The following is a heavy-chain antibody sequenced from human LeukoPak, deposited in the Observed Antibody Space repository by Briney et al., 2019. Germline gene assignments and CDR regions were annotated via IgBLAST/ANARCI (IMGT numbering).Heavy chain of an antibody. J-gene: IGHJ4*02. CDR1: GFTFSSYW. V-gene: IGHV3-7*01. CDR3: ARGEDRSSGWYREFGY. Sequence: GGSLRLSCAASGFTFSSYWMSWVRQAPGKGLEWVANIKQDGSEKYYVDSVKGRFTISRDNAKNSLYLQMNSLRAEDTAVYYCARGEDRSSGWYREFGYWGQGTLVTVSS. D-gene: IGHD6-19*01. CDR2: IKQDGSEK.